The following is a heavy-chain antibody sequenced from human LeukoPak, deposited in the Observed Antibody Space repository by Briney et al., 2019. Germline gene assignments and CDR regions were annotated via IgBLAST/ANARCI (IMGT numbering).Heavy chain of an antibody. J-gene: IGHJ3*02. CDR2: IYYSGST. CDR3: ARHMTVTYDAFDI. V-gene: IGHV4-39*01. D-gene: IGHD3-22*01. CDR1: GGSISSSSYY. Sequence: SETLSLTCTVSGGSISSSSYYWGWIRQPPGKGLEWIGSIYYSGSTYYNPSLKSRVTISIDTSERQFSLKLSSVTAADTAAYYCARHMTVTYDAFDIWGQGTMVTVSS.